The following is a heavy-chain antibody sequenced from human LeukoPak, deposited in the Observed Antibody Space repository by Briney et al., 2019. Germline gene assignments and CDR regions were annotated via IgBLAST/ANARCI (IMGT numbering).Heavy chain of an antibody. J-gene: IGHJ6*01. CDR3: ARAGDFWSGYYTEYYGMDV. CDR2: ISAYNGNT. Sequence: GESLKISCKASGYTFTSYGISWVRQAPGQGLEWMGWISAYNGNTNYAQKLQGRVTMTTDTSTSTAYMELRSLRSEDTAVYYCARAGDFWSGYYTEYYGMDVWGQGTTVTVSS. V-gene: IGHV1-18*01. D-gene: IGHD3-3*01. CDR1: GYTFTSYG.